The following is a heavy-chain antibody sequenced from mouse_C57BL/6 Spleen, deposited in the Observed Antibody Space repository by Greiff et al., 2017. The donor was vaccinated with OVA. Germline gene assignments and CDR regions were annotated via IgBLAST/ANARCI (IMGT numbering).Heavy chain of an antibody. CDR3: ARRDYGSYYFDY. CDR1: GYTFTSYW. Sequence: QVQLQQPGAELVKPGASVKLSCKASGYTFTSYWMQWVKQRPGQGLEWIGEIDPSDSYTNYNQKFKGKVTLTVDTSSSTAYMQLSSLTSEDSAVYYCARRDYGSYYFDYWGQGTTLTVSS. D-gene: IGHD1-1*02. V-gene: IGHV1-50*01. CDR2: IDPSDSYT. J-gene: IGHJ2*01.